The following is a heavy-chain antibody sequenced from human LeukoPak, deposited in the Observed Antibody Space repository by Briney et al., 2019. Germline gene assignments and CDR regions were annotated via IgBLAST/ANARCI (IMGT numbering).Heavy chain of an antibody. CDR3: ARDLEGSGSYYNMGDGYFDY. J-gene: IGHJ4*02. D-gene: IGHD3-10*01. CDR2: IWYDGSNK. V-gene: IGHV3-33*01. CDR1: GFTFSSYG. Sequence: GGSLRLSCAASGFTFSSYGMHWVRQAPGKGLEWVAVIWYDGSNKYYADSVKGRFTISRDNSKNTLYLQMNSLRAEDTAVYYCARDLEGSGSYYNMGDGYFDYWGQGTLVTVSS.